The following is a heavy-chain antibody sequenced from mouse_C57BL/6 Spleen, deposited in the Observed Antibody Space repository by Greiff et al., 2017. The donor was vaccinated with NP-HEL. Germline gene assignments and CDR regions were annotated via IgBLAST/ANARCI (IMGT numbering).Heavy chain of an antibody. J-gene: IGHJ3*01. CDR2: IHPNSGST. Sequence: QVQLQQSGAELVKPGASVKLSCKASGYTFTSYWMHWVKQRPGQGLEWIGMIHPNSGSTNYNEKFKSKATLTVDKSSSTAYMQLSSLTSEDSAVYYCARRGDDYDGAAWFAYWGQGTLVTVSA. CDR3: ARRGDDYDGAAWFAY. V-gene: IGHV1-64*01. CDR1: GYTFTSYW. D-gene: IGHD2-4*01.